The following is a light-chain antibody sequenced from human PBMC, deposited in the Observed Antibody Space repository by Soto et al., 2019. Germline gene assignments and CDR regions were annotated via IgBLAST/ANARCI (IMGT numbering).Light chain of an antibody. Sequence: DIQMTQSPSSVSASVGDRVTISCRASQDISNWLAWYQQKPGEAPKFLIYAASNLQSGVPSKFSVSGSGTDFTLTISSLQPEDFAVYYCQQARRFPITFGPGTRLEIK. J-gene: IGKJ5*01. CDR2: AAS. CDR3: QQARRFPIT. CDR1: QDISNW. V-gene: IGKV1-12*01.